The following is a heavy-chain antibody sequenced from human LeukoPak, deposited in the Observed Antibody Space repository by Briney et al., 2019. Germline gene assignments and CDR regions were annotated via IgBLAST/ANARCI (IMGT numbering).Heavy chain of an antibody. CDR3: ASATTGRGDFDY. CDR1: GGSFSGYY. J-gene: IGHJ4*02. D-gene: IGHD1-1*01. CDR2: INHSGST. V-gene: IGHV4-34*01. Sequence: SETLSLTCAVYGGSFSGYYWSWIRQPPGKGLEWIGEINHSGSTNYNPSLKSRVTISVDTSKNQFSLKLSSVTAADTAVYFCASATTGRGDFDYRGQGTLVTVSS.